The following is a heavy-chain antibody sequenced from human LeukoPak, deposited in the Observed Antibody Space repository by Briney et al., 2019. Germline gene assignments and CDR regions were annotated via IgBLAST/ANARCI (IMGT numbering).Heavy chain of an antibody. J-gene: IGHJ4*02. D-gene: IGHD1-1*01. CDR1: GFTFSNYA. CDR3: AKLAGTGATPTDY. Sequence: GRSLRLSCAASGFTFSNYAMTWVRQAPGKGLEWVSVISATGADTDYAESVKGRCTISRDNSRNTLSLQMNSLRAEDTAVYYCAKLAGTGATPTDYWGQGTLVTVSS. V-gene: IGHV3-23*01. CDR2: ISATGADT.